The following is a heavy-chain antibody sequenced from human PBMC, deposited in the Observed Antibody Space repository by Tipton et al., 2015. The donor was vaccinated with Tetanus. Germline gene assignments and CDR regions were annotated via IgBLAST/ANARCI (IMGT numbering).Heavy chain of an antibody. CDR3: AAQIIPTDRGGWFDP. D-gene: IGHD3-3*01. V-gene: IGHV4-39*01. CDR2: MYYSGRT. J-gene: IGHJ5*02. CDR1: GASISSSDYY. Sequence: TLSLTCTVSGASISSSDYYWGWIRQPPGKGLEWIGSMYYSGRTYYNSSPQSRVTISVDTPKNQFSLKLSSVTATDTAVYYCAAQIIPTDRGGWFDPWGQGTLVTVSS.